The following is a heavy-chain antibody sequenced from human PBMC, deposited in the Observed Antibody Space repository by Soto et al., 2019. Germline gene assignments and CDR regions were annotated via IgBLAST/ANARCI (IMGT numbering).Heavy chain of an antibody. J-gene: IGHJ5*02. CDR3: ARVNIITIFGVSNWFDP. V-gene: IGHV4-34*01. D-gene: IGHD3-3*01. CDR2: INHSGST. CDR1: GGSFSGYY. Sequence: SETLSLTCAVYGGSFSGYYWSWIRQPPGKGLEWIGEINHSGSTNYNPSLKSRVTISVDTSKNQFSLKLSSVTAADTAVYYCARVNIITIFGVSNWFDPWGQGTLVTVSS.